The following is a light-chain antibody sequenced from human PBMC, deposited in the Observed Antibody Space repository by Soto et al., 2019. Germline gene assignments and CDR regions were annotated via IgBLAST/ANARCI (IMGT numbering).Light chain of an antibody. V-gene: IGLV1-40*01. CDR1: SYNIGAGYD. Sequence: QSVLTQPPSVSGAPGQRVTISCTGSSYNIGAGYDVHWYQQLPGTAPKLLIYGNSNRPSGVPDRFSGSKSGTAASLAITGLQAEDEADYSCQSYDSSMSGSVFGGGTKRTFL. J-gene: IGLJ2*01. CDR2: GNS. CDR3: QSYDSSMSGSV.